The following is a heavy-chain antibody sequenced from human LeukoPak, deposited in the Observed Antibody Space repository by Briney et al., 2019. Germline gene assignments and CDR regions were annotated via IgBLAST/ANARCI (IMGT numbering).Heavy chain of an antibody. Sequence: SVKVSCKASGFTFTSSAVQWVRQACGQRLEWIGWIVVGSGNTNYAQKFQERVTITRDMSTSTAYMELSSLRSEDTAVYYCAAFEEGAVAGVDYWGQGTLVTVSS. CDR2: IVVGSGNT. D-gene: IGHD6-19*01. J-gene: IGHJ4*02. CDR1: GFTFTSSA. CDR3: AAFEEGAVAGVDY. V-gene: IGHV1-58*01.